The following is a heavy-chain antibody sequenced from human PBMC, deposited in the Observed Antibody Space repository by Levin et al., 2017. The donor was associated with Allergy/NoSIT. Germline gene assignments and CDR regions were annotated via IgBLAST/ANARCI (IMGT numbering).Heavy chain of an antibody. CDR1: GGTISSYY. Sequence: GSLRLSCTVSGGTISSYYWSWIRQPPGKGLEWVGYIYYSGSTNYNPYLKSRVTISVDTSKNQFSLKLSSVTAADTAVYYCARTSRSYSVDWFDTWCHGTLVTVSS. CDR2: IYYSGST. J-gene: IGHJ5*01. V-gene: IGHV4-59*08. D-gene: IGHD1-26*01. CDR3: ARTSRSYSVDWFDT.